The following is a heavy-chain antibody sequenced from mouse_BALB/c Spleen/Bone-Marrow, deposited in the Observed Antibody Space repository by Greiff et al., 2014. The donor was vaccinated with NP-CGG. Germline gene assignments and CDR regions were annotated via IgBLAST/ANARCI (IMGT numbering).Heavy chain of an antibody. CDR1: GYVFSTYW. Sequence: VQRVESGAELVRPGSSVKISCKSSGYVFSTYWISWVKQGPGQGLEWIGQIYPGDGDTDFNGKFKDKATLTADESSNTAYMQLSSLTSEDSAVYFCARGGISVDYWGQGTTLTVSS. CDR3: ARGGISVDY. CDR2: IYPGDGDT. J-gene: IGHJ2*01. V-gene: IGHV1-80*01.